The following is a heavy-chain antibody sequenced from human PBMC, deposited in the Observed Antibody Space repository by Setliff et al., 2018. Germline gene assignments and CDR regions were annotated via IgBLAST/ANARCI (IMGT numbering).Heavy chain of an antibody. V-gene: IGHV3-15*07. D-gene: IGHD3-16*01. CDR3: TTDPSPTFGGVIGAAFDF. CDR1: GFTFSTAW. CDR2: IKGKNDGLAT. J-gene: IGHJ3*01. Sequence: GESLKISCAASGFTFSTAWMNWVRQAPGKGLEWVGRIKGKNDGLATDYAAPVKGRFTISRDDSKNTLYLQMNSLKTEDTAVYYCTTDPSPTFGGVIGAAFDFWGQGTTVTVSS.